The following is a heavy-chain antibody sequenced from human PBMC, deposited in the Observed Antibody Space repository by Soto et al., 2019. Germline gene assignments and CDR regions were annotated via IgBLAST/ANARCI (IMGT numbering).Heavy chain of an antibody. CDR1: GFTFSSYS. CDR3: ARSIAGRYYFDY. CDR2: ISSSSSTI. V-gene: IGHV3-48*02. J-gene: IGHJ4*02. Sequence: EVQLVESGGGLVQPGGSLRLSCAASGFTFSSYSMNWVRQAPGKGLEWVSYISSSSSTIYYADSVKGRFTISSDNAKSSPYLQMNSLRDEDTAVYYCARSIAGRYYFDYWGQGTLVTVSS. D-gene: IGHD6-6*01.